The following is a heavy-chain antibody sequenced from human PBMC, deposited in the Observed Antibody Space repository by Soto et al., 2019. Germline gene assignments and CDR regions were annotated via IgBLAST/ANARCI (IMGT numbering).Heavy chain of an antibody. D-gene: IGHD5-18*01. CDR3: ARGRIQLWYPFDY. V-gene: IGHV4-59*01. Sequence: PSETLSLTCTVSGGSISTDYWSWIRQSPGKGLEWIGFIYYGGSTNYNPSLKSRVTISVDTSKNQFSLKLSSVTAADTAVYYCARGRIQLWYPFDYWGQGTLVTVSS. J-gene: IGHJ4*02. CDR1: GGSISTDY. CDR2: IYYGGST.